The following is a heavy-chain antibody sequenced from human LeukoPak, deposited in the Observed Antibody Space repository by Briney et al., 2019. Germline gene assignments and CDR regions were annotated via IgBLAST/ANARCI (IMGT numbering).Heavy chain of an antibody. Sequence: ASVKVSCKASGYTFTGYYMHWVRQAPGQGLEWMGWINPNSGGTNYAQKFQGRVTMTRDTSISTAYMELSRLRSDDTAVYYCARGTTVIGRTLDYWGQGTLVTVSS. J-gene: IGHJ4*02. CDR3: ARGTTVIGRTLDY. V-gene: IGHV1-2*02. CDR1: GYTFTGYY. D-gene: IGHD4-11*01. CDR2: INPNSGGT.